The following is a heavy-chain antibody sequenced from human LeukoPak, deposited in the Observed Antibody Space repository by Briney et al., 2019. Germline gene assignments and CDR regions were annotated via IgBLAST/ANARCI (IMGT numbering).Heavy chain of an antibody. V-gene: IGHV3-74*01. J-gene: IGHJ4*02. CDR1: GFTFSSYW. CDR2: INSDGSST. D-gene: IGHD3-3*01. CDR3: ARDGEWLRPNDY. Sequence: GGSLRLSCAASGFTFSSYWMHWVRQAPGKGLVWVSRINSDGSSTSYADSVKGRFTVSRDNARNSLYLQMNSLRAEDTAVYYCARDGEWLRPNDYWGQGTLVTVSS.